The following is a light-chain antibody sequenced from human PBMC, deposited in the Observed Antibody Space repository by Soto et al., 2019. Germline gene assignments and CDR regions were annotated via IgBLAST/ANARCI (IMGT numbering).Light chain of an antibody. CDR1: ESVSTN. CDR3: QHYNSYSEA. CDR2: AAS. Sequence: EIEMSQSSATLSLAPGERVTLSCRASESVSTNLAWYQQKAGQAPRLLIYAASTRATGIPARFSGSGSGTEFTLTISSLQPDDFATYYCQHYNSYSEAFGQGTKVDIK. J-gene: IGKJ1*01. V-gene: IGKV3-15*01.